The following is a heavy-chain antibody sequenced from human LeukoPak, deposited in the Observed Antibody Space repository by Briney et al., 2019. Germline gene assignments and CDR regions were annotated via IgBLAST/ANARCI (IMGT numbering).Heavy chain of an antibody. CDR2: MNPNSGNT. CDR1: GYTFTSYD. Sequence: ASVTVSCKASGYTFTSYDINWVRQATGQGLEWMGWMNPNSGNTGYAQKFQGRVTMTRNTSISTAYMELSSLRSEDTAVYYCARSGHVGYFDWLYAFSGSPNWFDPWGQGTLVTVSS. J-gene: IGHJ5*02. D-gene: IGHD3-9*01. V-gene: IGHV1-8*01. CDR3: ARSGHVGYFDWLYAFSGSPNWFDP.